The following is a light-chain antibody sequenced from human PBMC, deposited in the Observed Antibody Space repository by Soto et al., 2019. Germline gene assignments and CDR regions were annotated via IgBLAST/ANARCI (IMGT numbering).Light chain of an antibody. CDR3: SSYTTGTTVV. CDR2: EVS. CDR1: SSDVGGYNF. Sequence: QSVLTQPASVFGSPGQSINFSCTGTSSDVGGYNFVSWYQQHPGKAPKLMIYEVSSRPSGVSNRFSGSKSGNTASLTISGLQPEDVADYYCSSYTTGTTVVFGTGTKVTVL. J-gene: IGLJ1*01. V-gene: IGLV2-14*03.